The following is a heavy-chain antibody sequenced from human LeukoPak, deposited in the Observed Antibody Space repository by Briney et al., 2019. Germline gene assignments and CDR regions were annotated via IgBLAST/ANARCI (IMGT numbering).Heavy chain of an antibody. CDR2: ISGSGGST. V-gene: IGHV3-23*01. Sequence: GGSLRLSCAASGFTFSSYAMSWVRQAPGKGLEWVSAISGSGGSTYYADSVKGRFTISRDNSKNTLYLQMNSLRAEDTAVYYCAKDYWALYCSGGRCNLGYFDYWGQGTLVTVSS. CDR3: AKDYWALYCSGGRCNLGYFDY. CDR1: GFTFSSYA. D-gene: IGHD2-15*01. J-gene: IGHJ4*02.